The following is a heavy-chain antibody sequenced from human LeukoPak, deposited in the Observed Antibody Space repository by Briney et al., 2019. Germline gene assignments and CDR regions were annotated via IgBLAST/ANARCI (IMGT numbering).Heavy chain of an antibody. Sequence: ASVKVSCKASGYTFTGFYMHWVRQAPGQGLEWMGWINPNSGSTNYAQKFQGRVTMTRDTSISTAYMELSRLRSDDTAVYYCARGFTYYYDSSGSDYWGQGTLVTVSS. CDR3: ARGFTYYYDSSGSDY. J-gene: IGHJ4*02. D-gene: IGHD3-22*01. CDR1: GYTFTGFY. V-gene: IGHV1-2*02. CDR2: INPNSGST.